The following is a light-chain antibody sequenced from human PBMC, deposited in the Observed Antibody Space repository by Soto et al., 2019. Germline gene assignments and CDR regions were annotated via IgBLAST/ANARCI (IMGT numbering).Light chain of an antibody. J-gene: IGLJ2*01. CDR3: SSYADSNSLV. CDR1: SSDIGGYNF. Sequence: QSVLTQPPSASGSPGQSVTISCTGTSSDIGGYNFVSWYQQHPGKAPKLLIYEVTRRPSGVPDRFSGSKSGNTASLTVSGLQAEDEADYFCSSYADSNSLVFAGGTKLTVL. CDR2: EVT. V-gene: IGLV2-8*01.